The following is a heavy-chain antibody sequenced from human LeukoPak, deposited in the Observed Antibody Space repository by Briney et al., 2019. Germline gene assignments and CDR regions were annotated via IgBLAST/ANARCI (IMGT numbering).Heavy chain of an antibody. Sequence: GGSLRLSCAASGFTFSSYSMNWVRQAPGKGLEWVSSISSSSSYIYYADSVKGRFTISRDNAKNSLYLQMNSLRAEDTAVYCCARDSGGYSYYYYYGMDVWGQGTTVTVSS. V-gene: IGHV3-21*01. CDR2: ISSSSSYI. D-gene: IGHD3-10*01. J-gene: IGHJ6*02. CDR1: GFTFSSYS. CDR3: ARDSGGYSYYYYYGMDV.